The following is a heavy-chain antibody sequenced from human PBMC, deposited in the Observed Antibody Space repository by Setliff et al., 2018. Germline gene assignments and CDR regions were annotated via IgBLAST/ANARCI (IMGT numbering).Heavy chain of an antibody. CDR1: GDSISSRRSY. CDR3: ARMSGFQYMDV. D-gene: IGHD3-3*01. Sequence: SETLSLTCTVSGDSISSRRSYWGWFRQPAGKGLEWIGQIYTSWSTNYNPSLKSRVTISLDTSKNQFSLSLSSVTAADTDVYYCARMSGFQYMDVWGKGTTVTVSS. J-gene: IGHJ6*03. CDR2: IYTSWST. V-gene: IGHV4-61*09.